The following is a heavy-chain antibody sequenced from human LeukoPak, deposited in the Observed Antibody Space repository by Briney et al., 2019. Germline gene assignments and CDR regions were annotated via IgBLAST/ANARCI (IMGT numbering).Heavy chain of an antibody. D-gene: IGHD3-10*01. J-gene: IGHJ5*02. CDR3: ARGLFGDNWFDP. CDR2: TYTSGGT. CDR1: GGSISSGSYY. V-gene: IGHV4-61*02. Sequence: SETLSLTCTVSGGSISSGSYYWSWIRQPAGKGLEWIGRTYTSGGTNYNPSLTSRVTISVDTSKNQFPLKLSSVTAADTAVYYCARGLFGDNWFDPWGQGTLVTVSS.